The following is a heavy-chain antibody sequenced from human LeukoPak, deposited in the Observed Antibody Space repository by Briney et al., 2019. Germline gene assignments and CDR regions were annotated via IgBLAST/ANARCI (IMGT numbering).Heavy chain of an antibody. CDR3: AREHRDGDYWASDY. CDR1: EFTFSSYW. Sequence: GGSLRLSCAASEFTFSSYWMHWVRQAPGKGLVWVSRINSDGSSTSYADSVKGRFTISRDNAKNTLYLQMNSLRAEDTAVYYCAREHRDGDYWASDYWGQGTLVTVSS. V-gene: IGHV3-74*01. D-gene: IGHD4-17*01. J-gene: IGHJ4*02. CDR2: INSDGSST.